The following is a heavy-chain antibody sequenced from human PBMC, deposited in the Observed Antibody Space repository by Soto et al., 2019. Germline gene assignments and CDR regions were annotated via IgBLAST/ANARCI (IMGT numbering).Heavy chain of an antibody. CDR1: GYTFTSYY. CDR3: ARDRVIINNYYYGMDV. V-gene: IGHV1-46*01. J-gene: IGHJ6*02. Sequence: ASVKVSCKASGYTFTSYYMHWVRQAPGQGLEWMGIINPSGGSTSYAQKFQGRVTMTRDTSTSTVYMELSSLRSGDTAVYYCARDRVIINNYYYGMDVWGQGTTVTVSS. D-gene: IGHD3-10*01. CDR2: INPSGGST.